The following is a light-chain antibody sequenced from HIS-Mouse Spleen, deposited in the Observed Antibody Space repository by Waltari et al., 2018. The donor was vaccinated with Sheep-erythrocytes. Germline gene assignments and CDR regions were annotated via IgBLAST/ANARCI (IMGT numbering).Light chain of an antibody. CDR2: TNH. J-gene: IGLJ3*02. CDR3: AAWDDSLNGPV. Sequence: QSVLSQPPSASGTPGQRVTISCSGSSSNIGSNTVNWYQQLPGTAPQLLIYTNHRRPAGVADRCSGAKSGTSAALAISGLQSADEADYYCAAWDDSLNGPVFGGGTKLTVL. V-gene: IGLV1-44*01. CDR1: SSNIGSNT.